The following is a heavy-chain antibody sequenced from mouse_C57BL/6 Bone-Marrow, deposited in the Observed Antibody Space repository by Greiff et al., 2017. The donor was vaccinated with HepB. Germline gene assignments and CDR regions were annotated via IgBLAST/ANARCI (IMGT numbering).Heavy chain of an antibody. Sequence: EVQLQQSGAELVRPGASVKLSCTASGFNIKDDYMHWVKQRPEQGLEWIGWIDPENGDTEYASKFQGKATITADTSSNTAYLQLSSLTSKDTAVYYCTNYGYDRYFDVWGTGTTVTVSS. CDR1: GFNIKDDY. CDR2: IDPENGDT. J-gene: IGHJ1*03. D-gene: IGHD2-2*01. CDR3: TNYGYDRYFDV. V-gene: IGHV14-4*01.